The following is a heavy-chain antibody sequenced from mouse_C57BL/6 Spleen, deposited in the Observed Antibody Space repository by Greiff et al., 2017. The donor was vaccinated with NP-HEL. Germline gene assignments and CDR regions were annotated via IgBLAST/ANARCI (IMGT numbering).Heavy chain of an antibody. CDR3: ARSAVALDY. Sequence: QVQLKQSGAELVRPGTSVKVSCKASGYAFTNYLIEWVKQRPGQGLEWIGVINPGSGGTNYNEKFKGKATLTADKSSSTSYMQLSSLTSEDAAVYFCARSAVALDYWGQGTTLTVSS. CDR2: INPGSGGT. CDR1: GYAFTNYL. J-gene: IGHJ2*01. V-gene: IGHV1-54*01. D-gene: IGHD1-1*01.